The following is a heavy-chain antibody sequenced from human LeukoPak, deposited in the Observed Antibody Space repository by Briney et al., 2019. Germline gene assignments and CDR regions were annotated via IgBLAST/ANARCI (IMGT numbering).Heavy chain of an antibody. V-gene: IGHV4-59*01. J-gene: IGHJ5*02. D-gene: IGHD3-10*01. Sequence: PSETLSLTCTVSGGSISSYYWSCIRQPPGKGLERIGYIYYSGSTNYNPSLKSRVTISVDTSKNQFSLKLKSVTAADTAVYYCARGGYYGSGNDFRFDPWGQGTLVTVSS. CDR2: IYYSGST. CDR1: GGSISSYY. CDR3: ARGGYYGSGNDFRFDP.